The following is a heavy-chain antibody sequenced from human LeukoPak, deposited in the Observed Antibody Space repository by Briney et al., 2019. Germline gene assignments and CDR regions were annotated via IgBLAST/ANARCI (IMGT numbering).Heavy chain of an antibody. CDR2: IDYSGST. CDR3: ARRPKDIIVVVAARGTFDY. J-gene: IGHJ4*02. CDR1: GGSISSSNYY. D-gene: IGHD2-15*01. Sequence: SETLSLTCTVSGGSISSSNYYWGWNRQTPGKGLEWIGSIDYSGSTYYNPSLKSRVTISVDTSKNQFSLKLSSVTAADTAVYYCARRPKDIIVVVAARGTFDYWGQGILVTVS. V-gene: IGHV4-39*01.